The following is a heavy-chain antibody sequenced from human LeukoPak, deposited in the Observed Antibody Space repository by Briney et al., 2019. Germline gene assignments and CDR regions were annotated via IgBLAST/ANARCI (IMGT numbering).Heavy chain of an antibody. Sequence: GGSLRLSCAASGLTFSSYSMNWVRQAPGKGLEWVSSISSSSSYIYYADSVKGRFTISRDNSKNTRYLQMNSLRAEDTAVYYCAKMAQWLVREPVDYWGQGTLVTVSS. D-gene: IGHD6-19*01. V-gene: IGHV3-21*04. J-gene: IGHJ4*02. CDR3: AKMAQWLVREPVDY. CDR1: GLTFSSYS. CDR2: ISSSSSYI.